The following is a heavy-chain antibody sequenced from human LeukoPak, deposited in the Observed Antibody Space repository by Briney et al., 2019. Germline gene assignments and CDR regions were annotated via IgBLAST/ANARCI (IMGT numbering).Heavy chain of an antibody. Sequence: SETLSLTCTVSGGSISSYYWSWIRQPPGKGLEWIGYIYYSGSTNYNPSLKSRVTISVDTSKNQFSLKLSSVTAADTAVYYCARHPWGSGSYDKYYFDYWGQGTLVTVSS. CDR3: ARHPWGSGSYDKYYFDY. V-gene: IGHV4-59*08. CDR1: GGSISSYY. D-gene: IGHD3-10*01. J-gene: IGHJ4*02. CDR2: IYYSGST.